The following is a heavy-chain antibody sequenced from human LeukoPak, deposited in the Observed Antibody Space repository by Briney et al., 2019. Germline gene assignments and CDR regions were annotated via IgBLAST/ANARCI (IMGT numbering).Heavy chain of an antibody. Sequence: ASVKVSCKASGYTFTGYYVHWVRQAPGQGLEWMGWINPNSGGTNYAQKFQGRVTMTRDTSISTAYMELSRLRSDDTAVYYCARECGGDCSYYFDYWGQGTLVTVSS. V-gene: IGHV1-2*02. D-gene: IGHD2-21*01. CDR2: INPNSGGT. J-gene: IGHJ4*02. CDR1: GYTFTGYY. CDR3: ARECGGDCSYYFDY.